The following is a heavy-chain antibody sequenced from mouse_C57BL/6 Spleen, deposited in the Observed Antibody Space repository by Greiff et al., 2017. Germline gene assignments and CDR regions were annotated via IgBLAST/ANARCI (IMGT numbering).Heavy chain of an antibody. J-gene: IGHJ1*03. D-gene: IGHD2-4*01. CDR2: IHPNSGST. V-gene: IGHV1-64*01. CDR3: ARRDDYGGHWYFDV. CDR1: GYTFTSYW. Sequence: QVQLQQPGAELVKPGASVKLSCKASGYTFTSYWMHWVKQRPGQGLEWIGMIHPNSGSTNYNEKFKSKATLTVDKSSSTAYMQLSSLTSEDSAVYDCARRDDYGGHWYFDVWGTGTTVTVSS.